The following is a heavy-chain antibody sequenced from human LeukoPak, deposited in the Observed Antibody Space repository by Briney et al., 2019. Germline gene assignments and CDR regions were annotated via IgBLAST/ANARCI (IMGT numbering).Heavy chain of an antibody. J-gene: IGHJ4*02. CDR2: INYSGTT. V-gene: IGHV4-39*01. CDR1: GGAISSDNFY. Sequence: SETLSLTCTVSGGAISSDNFYCGWVRQPPGKGLEWVGSINYSGTTYYNPSLGSRLSISVDTSRTQFFLRLNSVTAADTAVYYCGRLFDSWGQGILVTVSS. CDR3: GRLFDS.